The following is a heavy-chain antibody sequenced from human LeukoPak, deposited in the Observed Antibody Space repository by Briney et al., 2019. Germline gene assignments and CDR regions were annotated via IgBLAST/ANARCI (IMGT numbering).Heavy chain of an antibody. Sequence: HPGGSLRLSCAASGFPFSSYWMSWVRQAPGKGLEWVANIKQGGSDKYYVDSVKGRFTISRDNAKNSLYLQLNSLRADDTAVYYCARLTGTTGFDYWGQGTLVTVSS. D-gene: IGHD1-1*01. J-gene: IGHJ4*02. V-gene: IGHV3-7*01. CDR2: IKQGGSDK. CDR1: GFPFSSYW. CDR3: ARLTGTTGFDY.